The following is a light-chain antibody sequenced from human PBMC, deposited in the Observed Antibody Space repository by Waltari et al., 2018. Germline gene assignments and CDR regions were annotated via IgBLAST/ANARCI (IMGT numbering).Light chain of an antibody. V-gene: IGKV4-1*01. J-gene: IGKJ1*01. Sequence: DIVLTQSPDSLAVSPGEGATINCKSRQSVLSSSNNKHYLAWYQQKVGQTPKLLIYWASTRESGVPDRFSGSGSGTDFTLTISSLQAEDVAVYYCQQYYDVPWTFGQGTKVEIK. CDR2: WAS. CDR3: QQYYDVPWT. CDR1: QSVLSSSNNKHY.